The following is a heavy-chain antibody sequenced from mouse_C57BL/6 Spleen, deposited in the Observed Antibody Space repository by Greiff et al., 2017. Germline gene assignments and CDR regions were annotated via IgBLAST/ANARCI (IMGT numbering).Heavy chain of an antibody. CDR2: ISYDGSN. Sequence: ESGPGLVKPSQSLSLTCSVTGYSITSGYFWNWIRQFPGNKLEWMGFISYDGSNNYNPSLKNRISIPRDTSNNQSFLKLNSVTTEDTATYDCAAGYYVDSAMDYWGQGTSVTVSS. V-gene: IGHV3-6*01. D-gene: IGHD2-3*01. CDR3: AAGYYVDSAMDY. CDR1: GYSITSGYF. J-gene: IGHJ4*01.